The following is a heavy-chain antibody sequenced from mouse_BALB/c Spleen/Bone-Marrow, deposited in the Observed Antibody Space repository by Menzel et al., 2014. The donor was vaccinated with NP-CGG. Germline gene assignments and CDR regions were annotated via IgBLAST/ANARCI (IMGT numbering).Heavy chain of an antibody. D-gene: IGHD4-1*01. CDR1: GYIFINYN. Sequence: QVQLQQSGAELMKPGASVKMSCKASGYIFINYNMHWVKQTPGQGLEWIGTIYPGNGDTSYNQKFKGKASLTADKSSSTAYMQLSSPTSEDSAVYYCVRSNWDGGSYFDYWGQGTTLTVSS. CDR2: IYPGNGDT. J-gene: IGHJ2*01. CDR3: VRSNWDGGSYFDY. V-gene: IGHV1-12*01.